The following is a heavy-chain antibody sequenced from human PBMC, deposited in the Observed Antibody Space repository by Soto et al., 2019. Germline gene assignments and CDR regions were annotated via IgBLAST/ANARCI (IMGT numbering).Heavy chain of an antibody. J-gene: IGHJ4*02. CDR1: GGSLSGYY. D-gene: IGHD3-9*01. CDR3: ARVVVGWGYDILTVSKRQYYFDC. CDR2: INHSGST. Sequence: SETLSLTCAVYGGSLSGYYWSWVRQPPGKGLEWIGEINHSGSTNYNPSLKSRVTISVDTSKNQFSLKLSSVTAADTAVYYCARVVVGWGYDILTVSKRQYYFDCWGQGTLVTVSS. V-gene: IGHV4-34*01.